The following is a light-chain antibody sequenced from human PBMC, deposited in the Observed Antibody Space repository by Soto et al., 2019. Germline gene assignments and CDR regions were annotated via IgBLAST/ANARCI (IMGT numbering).Light chain of an antibody. Sequence: EIVLTQSPATLSVSPGERATLSCRASQSVRSSLAWYQQKAGQAPRLLIYGVSTRATGIPARFSGSKSVTEFTLTISSLQSEDVAVSYCQQYNDWPPLTFGGGTKVEIK. V-gene: IGKV3-15*01. CDR2: GVS. CDR3: QQYNDWPPLT. J-gene: IGKJ4*01. CDR1: QSVRSS.